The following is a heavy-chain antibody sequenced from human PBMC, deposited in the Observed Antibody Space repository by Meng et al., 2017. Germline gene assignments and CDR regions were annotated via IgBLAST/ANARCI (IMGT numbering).Heavy chain of an antibody. Sequence: QLVESGGGLVQPGGSLKLSWAVSGVSFSDSDIHWVRQASGKGLGWVGRIGGRPKSYAVAYAAPVRGRFTISRDDSRNTAYLQMNSLKTEDSAVYYCTIYIRGHIWGQGTMVTVSS. CDR2: IGGRPKSYAV. D-gene: IGHD6-19*01. J-gene: IGHJ3*02. CDR1: GVSFSDSD. CDR3: TIYIRGHI. V-gene: IGHV3-73*02.